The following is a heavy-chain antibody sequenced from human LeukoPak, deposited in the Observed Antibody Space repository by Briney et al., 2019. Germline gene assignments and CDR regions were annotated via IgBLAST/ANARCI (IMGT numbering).Heavy chain of an antibody. J-gene: IGHJ4*02. V-gene: IGHV3-9*01. Sequence: GGSLRLSCAASGFTFDDYAMHWVRQAPGKGLEWVSGISWNSGSIGYADSVKGRFTISRDNAKNSLYLQMNSLRAEDTAVYYCASTNGATTVVTPARWGQGTLVTVSS. D-gene: IGHD4-23*01. CDR3: ASTNGATTVVTPAR. CDR2: ISWNSGSI. CDR1: GFTFDDYA.